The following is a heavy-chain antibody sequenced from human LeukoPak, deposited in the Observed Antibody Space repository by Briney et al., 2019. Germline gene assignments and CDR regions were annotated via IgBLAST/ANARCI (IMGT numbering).Heavy chain of an antibody. J-gene: IGHJ4*02. CDR2: ISYSGST. D-gene: IGHD2-21*01. CDR3: ARGGQLWPRDDY. V-gene: IGHV4-61*01. CDR1: GGSVSSGSYY. Sequence: SETLSLTCTVSGGSVSSGSYYWSWMRQLRGKRLEWIGYISYSGSTNYNPSLKSRVTISADTSKNQFSLKLSSVTVADTAVYYCARGGQLWPRDDYWGQGTLVTVSS.